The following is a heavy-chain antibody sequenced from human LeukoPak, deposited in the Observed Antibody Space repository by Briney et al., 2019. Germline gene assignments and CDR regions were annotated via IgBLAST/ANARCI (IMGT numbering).Heavy chain of an antibody. D-gene: IGHD3-22*01. CDR1: GFTFSGSA. CDR2: IRSKANSYAT. CDR3: TTAGVVVTPFDAFDI. Sequence: PGGSLRLSCAASGFTFSGSAMHWVRQASGKGLEWVGRIRSKANSYATAYAASVKGRFTISRDDSKNTAYLQMNSLKTEDTAVYYCTTAGVVVTPFDAFDIWGQGTMVTVSS. V-gene: IGHV3-73*01. J-gene: IGHJ3*02.